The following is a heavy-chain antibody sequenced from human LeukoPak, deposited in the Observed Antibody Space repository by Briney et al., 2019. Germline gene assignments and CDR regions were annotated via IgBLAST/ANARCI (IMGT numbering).Heavy chain of an antibody. J-gene: IGHJ6*02. CDR3: VKDLRYCSSTSCFIGFGMDV. D-gene: IGHD2-2*01. V-gene: IGHV3-30*02. CDR1: GFTFSSYG. Sequence: PGGSLRLSCAASGFTFSSYGMHWVRQAPGKGLEWVAVIWYDGSNKYYADSVKGRFTISRDNSKNTLYLQMSSLRAEDTAVYYCVKDLRYCSSTSCFIGFGMDVWGQGTTVTVSS. CDR2: IWYDGSNK.